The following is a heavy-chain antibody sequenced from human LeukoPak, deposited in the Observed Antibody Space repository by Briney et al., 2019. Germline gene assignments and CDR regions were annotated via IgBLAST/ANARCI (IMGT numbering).Heavy chain of an antibody. CDR3: TRVEETATTAAIIRKYSYYYYMDV. Sequence: GGSLRLSCAASGFTFSSYSMNWVRQAPGKGLEWVSYISSSSSTIYYADSVKGRFTISRDNAKNSLYLQMNSLRAEDTAVYYCTRVEETATTAAIIRKYSYYYYMDVWGKGNTVTVSS. CDR2: ISSSSSTI. D-gene: IGHD4-11*01. CDR1: GFTFSSYS. V-gene: IGHV3-48*04. J-gene: IGHJ6*03.